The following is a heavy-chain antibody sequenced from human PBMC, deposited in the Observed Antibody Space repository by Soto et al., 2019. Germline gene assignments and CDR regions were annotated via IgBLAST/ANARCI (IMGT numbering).Heavy chain of an antibody. V-gene: IGHV4-4*02. CDR3: ARRLYYDSSGFEGGGMDV. CDR2: IYYSGST. D-gene: IGHD3-22*01. CDR1: GSSVSSRCC. J-gene: IGHJ6*02. Sequence: PSETLSLTGAVSGSSVSSRCCWSWVRQSPGKGLEWIGEIYYSGSTYYNPSLKSRVTISVDTSKNQFSLKLSSVTAADTAVYYCARRLYYDSSGFEGGGMDVWGQGTTVTVSS.